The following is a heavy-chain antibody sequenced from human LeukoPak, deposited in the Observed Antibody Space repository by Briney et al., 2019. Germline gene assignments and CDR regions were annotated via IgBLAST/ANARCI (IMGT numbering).Heavy chain of an antibody. CDR2: IYYSGST. Sequence: LRLSCAASGFILSDHYIDWVRQAPGKGLEWIGYIYYSGSTNYNPSLKSRVTISVDTSKNQLSLKLNSVTAADTAVYYCARGSTNFDYWGQGTLVTVSS. D-gene: IGHD1-14*01. V-gene: IGHV4-59*11. J-gene: IGHJ4*02. CDR1: GFILSDHY. CDR3: ARGSTNFDY.